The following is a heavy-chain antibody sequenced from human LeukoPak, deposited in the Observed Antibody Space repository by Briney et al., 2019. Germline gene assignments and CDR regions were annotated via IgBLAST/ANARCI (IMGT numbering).Heavy chain of an antibody. CDR2: IIPIFGTA. V-gene: IGHV1-69*01. Sequence: SVKVSCKASGGTFSSYAISWVRQAPGQGLEWMGGIIPIFGTANYAQKFQGRVTITADESTSTAYMELSSLRSEDTAVYYCARDPSLYCSSTSCPPPGFRFDPWGQGTLVTVSS. J-gene: IGHJ5*02. CDR3: ARDPSLYCSSTSCPPPGFRFDP. CDR1: GGTFSSYA. D-gene: IGHD2-2*01.